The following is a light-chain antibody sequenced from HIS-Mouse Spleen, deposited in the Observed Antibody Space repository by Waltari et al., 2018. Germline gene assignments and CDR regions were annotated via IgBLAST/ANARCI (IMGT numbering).Light chain of an antibody. CDR1: SSNTGSNY. J-gene: IGLJ3*02. V-gene: IGLV1-47*01. CDR2: RNN. Sequence: QSVLTQPPSASGTPGQRVTISCSGSSSNTGSNYVYLYQQLPGTAPKLLIYRNNHRPSGVPDRFSGSKSGTSASLAISGLRSEDEADYYCAAWDDSLSGPVFGGGTKLTVL. CDR3: AAWDDSLSGPV.